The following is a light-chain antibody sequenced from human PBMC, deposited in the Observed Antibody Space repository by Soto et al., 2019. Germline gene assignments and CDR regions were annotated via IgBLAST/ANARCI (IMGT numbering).Light chain of an antibody. V-gene: IGKV4-1*01. CDR2: WAS. J-gene: IGKJ1*01. CDR3: QQCYTTPVT. Sequence: DIVMTQSPDSLAVSLGERATINCKSSQSLLYSSTNKKSLGWYQQQPGQPPKLLIYWASTRESGVPDRFSGSGSATDFTLTISSLQAEDVAVYYCQQCYTTPVTFGQGTKVEIK. CDR1: QSLLYSSTNKKS.